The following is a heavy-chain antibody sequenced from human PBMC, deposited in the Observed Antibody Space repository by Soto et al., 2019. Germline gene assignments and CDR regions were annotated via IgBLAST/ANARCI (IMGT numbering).Heavy chain of an antibody. CDR3: ARGRIPPRETHYFDY. CDR1: GGSISSYY. V-gene: IGHV4-59*01. J-gene: IGHJ4*02. D-gene: IGHD2-2*02. CDR2: IYYSGST. Sequence: QVQLQESGPGLVKPSETLSLTCTVSGGSISSYYWSWIRQPPGKGLEWIGYIYYSGSTNYNPSLKSRVTISVDTSKNQFSLKLSSVTAADTAVYYCARGRIPPRETHYFDYWGQGTLVTVSS.